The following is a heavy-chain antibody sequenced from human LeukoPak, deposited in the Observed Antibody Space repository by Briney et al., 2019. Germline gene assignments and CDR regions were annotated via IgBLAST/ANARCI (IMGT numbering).Heavy chain of an antibody. Sequence: ASVKVSCKASGYTFTSYGISWVRQAPGQGLEWMGWISAYNDNTNYAQKLQGRVTMTTDTSTSTAYMELRSLRSDDTAVYYCAREAVGAVAGTNYYYYMDVWGEGTTVTISS. V-gene: IGHV1-18*01. CDR3: AREAVGAVAGTNYYYYMDV. CDR2: ISAYNDNT. J-gene: IGHJ6*03. D-gene: IGHD6-19*01. CDR1: GYTFTSYG.